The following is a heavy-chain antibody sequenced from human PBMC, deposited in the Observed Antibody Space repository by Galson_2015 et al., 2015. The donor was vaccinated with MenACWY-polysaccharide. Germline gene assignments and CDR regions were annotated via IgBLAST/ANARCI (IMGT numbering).Heavy chain of an antibody. CDR3: ARAAYCPHYCYYYYYMDF. CDR2: VKPSGGYT. D-gene: IGHD2-21*01. Sequence: SVKVSCKASGYTFTNYYIHWVRQAPGLGLEWMGVVKPSGGYTNQEQKFQGRVTMTSDNSTSTVHMEVRSLGADDTASYYCARAAYCPHYCYYYYYMDFWGKGTTVTVSS. CDR1: GYTFTNYY. V-gene: IGHV1-46*01. J-gene: IGHJ6*03.